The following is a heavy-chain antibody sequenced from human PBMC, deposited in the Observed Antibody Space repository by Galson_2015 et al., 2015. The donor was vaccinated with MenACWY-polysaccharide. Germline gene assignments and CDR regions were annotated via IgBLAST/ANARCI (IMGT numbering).Heavy chain of an antibody. CDR3: TRDSSGGYDY. V-gene: IGHV3-48*01. J-gene: IGHJ4*02. CDR1: GFTFGSYS. CDR2: INSSSSTI. D-gene: IGHD3-22*01. Sequence: SLRLSCAASGFTFGSYSMNWVRQAPGKGLEWVSYINSSSSTIYYADSVKGRFTISRDNAKNTLYLQMNSLKSEDTAVYYCTRDSSGGYDYWGQGTLVTVSS.